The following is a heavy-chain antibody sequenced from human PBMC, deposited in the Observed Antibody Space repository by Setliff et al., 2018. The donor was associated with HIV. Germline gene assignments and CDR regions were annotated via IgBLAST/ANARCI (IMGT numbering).Heavy chain of an antibody. CDR1: GYSISSGYY. D-gene: IGHD6-13*01. CDR2: IYHSGST. V-gene: IGHV4-38-2*02. J-gene: IGHJ4*02. Sequence: SETLSLTCTVSGYSISSGYYWGWIRQPPGKGLEWIGSIYHSGSTYYNPSLKSRVTLFLDTSKNQFSLTLNSLTAADTAVYYCARLAGQRTIAAADYFFDFWGQGALVTVSS. CDR3: ARLAGQRTIAAADYFFDF.